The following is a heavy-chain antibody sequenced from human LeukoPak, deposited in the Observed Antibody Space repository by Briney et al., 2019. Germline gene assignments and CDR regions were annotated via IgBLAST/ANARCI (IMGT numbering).Heavy chain of an antibody. Sequence: GGSLRLSCAASGFTFSSYNMNWVRQAPGKGLEWVSSISGSSSYIYYADSVRGRFTISRHNAKNSLYLQMNNLRAEDTAVYYCARAQASALYYYYYMDVWGKGTTVTISS. CDR1: GFTFSSYN. CDR3: ARAQASALYYYYYMDV. J-gene: IGHJ6*03. CDR2: ISGSSSYI. V-gene: IGHV3-21*01.